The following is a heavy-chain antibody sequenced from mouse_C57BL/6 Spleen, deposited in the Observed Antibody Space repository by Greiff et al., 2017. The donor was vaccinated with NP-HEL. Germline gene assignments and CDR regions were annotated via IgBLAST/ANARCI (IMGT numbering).Heavy chain of an antibody. D-gene: IGHD2-2*01. CDR2: IYPRDGST. CDR3: ARPYGYDGQAMDY. Sequence: VKLMESDAELVKPGASVKISCKVSGYTFTDHTIHWMKQRPEQGLEWIGYIYPRDGSTKYNEKFKGKATLTADKSSSTAYMQLNSLTSEDSAVYFCARPYGYDGQAMDYWGQGTSVTVSS. J-gene: IGHJ4*01. V-gene: IGHV1-78*01. CDR1: GYTFTDHT.